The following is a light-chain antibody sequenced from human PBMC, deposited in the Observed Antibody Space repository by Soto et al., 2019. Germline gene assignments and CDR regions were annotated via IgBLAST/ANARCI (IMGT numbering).Light chain of an antibody. J-gene: IGLJ2*01. CDR1: SSDVGDYNY. V-gene: IGLV2-14*01. CDR2: EVS. CDR3: SSYTSTSFVV. Sequence: QSVLTQPASVSGSPGQSITISCTGTSSDVGDYNYVSWYQQHPGKAPKLMIYEVSNRPSGVSNRFSGSKSANTASLTISGLQAEDEADYYCSSYTSTSFVVFGGGTKLTVL.